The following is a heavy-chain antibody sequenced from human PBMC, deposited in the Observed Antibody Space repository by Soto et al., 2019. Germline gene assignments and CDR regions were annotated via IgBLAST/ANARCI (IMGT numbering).Heavy chain of an antibody. D-gene: IGHD3-22*01. J-gene: IGHJ4*02. Sequence: GASVKVSCKASGGTFSSYAISWVRQAPGQGLEWMGGIIPIFGTANYAQKFQGRVTITADESTSTAYMELSSLRSEDTAVYYCASTQPTYYYDSSGYYPFDYWGQGTLVT. CDR2: IIPIFGTA. CDR3: ASTQPTYYYDSSGYYPFDY. V-gene: IGHV1-69*13. CDR1: GGTFSSYA.